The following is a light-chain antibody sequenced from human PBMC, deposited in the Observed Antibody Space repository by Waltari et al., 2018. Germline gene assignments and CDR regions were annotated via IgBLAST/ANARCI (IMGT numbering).Light chain of an antibody. Sequence: QSALTQPRSVSGSPGQSVTISCSGTSSDIGNYNFVSWYQQHPGNAPKLLIYDVVKRPSGVPDRFSGSEAGNTASLTISGLQTEDEGDYYCCSHAGSYTFVFGGGTQLTVL. CDR2: DVV. CDR3: CSHAGSYTFV. V-gene: IGLV2-11*01. J-gene: IGLJ7*01. CDR1: SSDIGNYNF.